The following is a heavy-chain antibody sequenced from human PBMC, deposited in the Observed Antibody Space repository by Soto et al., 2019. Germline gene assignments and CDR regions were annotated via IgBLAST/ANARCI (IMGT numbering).Heavy chain of an antibody. CDR2: ITGNGDTT. V-gene: IGHV3-23*01. CDR3: AKIDGYFDY. D-gene: IGHD3-22*01. J-gene: IGHJ4*02. Sequence: EVQVLQSGGGLAPPGGSLRLSGAGAGFTFINTGMSWVRQAPGQGLEWVSAITGNGDTTYYADTVKGRFTISRDNSKSTLYLQMNSLLAEATAVYYCAKIDGYFDYWGQGTLLTVSS. CDR1: GFTFINTG.